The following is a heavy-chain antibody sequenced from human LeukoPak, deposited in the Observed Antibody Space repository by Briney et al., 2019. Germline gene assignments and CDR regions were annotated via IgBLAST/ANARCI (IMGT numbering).Heavy chain of an antibody. Sequence: PGGSLRLSCAASGFTFSNAWMSWVRQAPGKGLEWVGRIKSKTDGGTTDYAAPVKGRFTISRDDSKNTLYLQMNSLKTEDTAVYYCTTDPSYPRHAFDIWGQGTMVTVSS. CDR1: GFTFSNAW. CDR3: TTDPSYPRHAFDI. D-gene: IGHD6-25*01. V-gene: IGHV3-15*01. CDR2: IKSKTDGGTT. J-gene: IGHJ3*02.